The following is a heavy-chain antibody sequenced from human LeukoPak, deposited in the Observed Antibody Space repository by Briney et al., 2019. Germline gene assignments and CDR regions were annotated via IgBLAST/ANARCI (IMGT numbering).Heavy chain of an antibody. CDR3: AKDGGAYCSGGSCLGWFDP. D-gene: IGHD2-15*01. V-gene: IGHV3-9*01. Sequence: GGSLRLSCAASGFTFDDYAMHWVRQAPGKGLEWVSGISWNSGSIGYADSVKGRFTISRDNAKNSLYLQMNSLRAEDTALHYCAKDGGAYCSGGSCLGWFDPWGQGTLVTVSS. CDR2: ISWNSGSI. J-gene: IGHJ5*02. CDR1: GFTFDDYA.